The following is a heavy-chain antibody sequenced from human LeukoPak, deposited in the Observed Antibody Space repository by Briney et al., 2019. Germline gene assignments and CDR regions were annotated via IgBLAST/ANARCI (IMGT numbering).Heavy chain of an antibody. CDR1: GFTFSSSTFGSYT. CDR2: ISSTGTYI. CDR3: GKDLHYYVAMDV. Sequence: GGSLRLSCATSGFTFSSSTFGSYTMNWVRQAPGKGLEWVSSISSTGTYIYYTDSVKGRFAISRDNSKSTLYLQMNSLRAEDTALYYCGKDLHYYVAMDVWGQGTTVTVSS. D-gene: IGHD3-10*02. V-gene: IGHV3-21*04. J-gene: IGHJ6*02.